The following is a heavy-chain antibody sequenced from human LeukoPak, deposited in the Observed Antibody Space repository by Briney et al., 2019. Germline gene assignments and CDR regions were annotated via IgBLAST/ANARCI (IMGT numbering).Heavy chain of an antibody. V-gene: IGHV4-61*09. CDR1: GVSLSSGCND. J-gene: IGHJ6*02. CDR2: IDTSGNT. CDR3: ARGVPYDSSWSSDCMDG. D-gene: IGHD6-13*01. Sequence: SQTLSLTWPVSGVSLSSGCNDWSWLRQPAGKGLEWIVQIDTSGNTNYNPSLESRNTISVDTAKSQYSLMHSSVTAADAAEYYGARGVPYDSSWSSDCMDGWGRGTTVTVS.